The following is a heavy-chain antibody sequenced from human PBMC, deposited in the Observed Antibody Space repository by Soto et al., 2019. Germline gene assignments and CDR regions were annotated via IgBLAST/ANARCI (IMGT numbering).Heavy chain of an antibody. CDR1: GFTFSSYA. D-gene: IGHD6-6*01. CDR3: ALQGEWGSSSSRGNTDKLYYYYYGMDV. J-gene: IGHJ6*02. Sequence: GGSLRLSCAASGFTFSSYAMSWVRQAPGKGLEWVSAISGSGGSTYYADSVKGRFTISRDNSKNTLYLQMNSLRAEDTAVYYCALQGEWGSSSSRGNTDKLYYYYYGMDVWGQGTTVTVSS. CDR2: ISGSGGST. V-gene: IGHV3-23*01.